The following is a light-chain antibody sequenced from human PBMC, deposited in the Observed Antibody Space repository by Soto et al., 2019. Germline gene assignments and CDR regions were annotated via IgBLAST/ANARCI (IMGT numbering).Light chain of an antibody. J-gene: IGKJ1*01. CDR1: QSVRSN. V-gene: IGKV3-15*01. CDR2: GAS. CDR3: QQYNNWPQT. Sequence: EIEVAQSPATLCVSPGEGATLSCRANQSVRSNLAWYQQKPGQAPRLLIYGASTRATGIPARFSGSGSGTEFTLTISSLQSEDFAVYYCQQYNNWPQTFGQGTKVDIK.